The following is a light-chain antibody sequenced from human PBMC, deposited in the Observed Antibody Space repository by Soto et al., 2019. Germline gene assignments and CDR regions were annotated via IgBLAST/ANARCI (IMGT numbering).Light chain of an antibody. V-gene: IGLV2-14*01. CDR3: SSYTTAKALI. Sequence: QSALTQPASVSGSPGQSITISCTGTSSDVGGYDYVSWYQLHPGKAPKLMIFQVNNRPSGVSNRFSGSKSGSTASLTISGLQAEDEADYYCSSYTTAKALIFGGGTKLTVL. CDR1: SSDVGGYDY. J-gene: IGLJ2*01. CDR2: QVN.